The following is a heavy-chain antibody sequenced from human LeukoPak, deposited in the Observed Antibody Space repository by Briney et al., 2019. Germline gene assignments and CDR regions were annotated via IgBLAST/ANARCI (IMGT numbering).Heavy chain of an antibody. D-gene: IGHD6-13*01. V-gene: IGHV4-38-2*02. CDR3: ARDFEQQLVPDAFDI. J-gene: IGHJ3*02. CDR1: GYSISSGYY. Sequence: SSETLSLTRTVSGYSISSGYYWGWIRQPPGKGLEWIGSIYHSGSTYYNPSLKSRVTISVDTSKNQFSLKLSSVTAADTAVYYCARDFEQQLVPDAFDIWGQGTMVTVSS. CDR2: IYHSGST.